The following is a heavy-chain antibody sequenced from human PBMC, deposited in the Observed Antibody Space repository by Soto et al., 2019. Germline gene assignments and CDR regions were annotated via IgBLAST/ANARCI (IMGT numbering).Heavy chain of an antibody. CDR1: ASIFKGHG. V-gene: IGHV3-33*08. D-gene: IGHD1-26*01. CDR3: ARDGVGATTFFGFLDY. J-gene: IGHJ4*02. CDR2: IRYDGSDE. Sequence: QVQLVESGGGVVQPGGSLRLSCAASASIFKGHGMHWVRQAPGKGLEWVAIIRYDGSDEHYGDSVEGRFTISRDNSKNMLYLQMKSLRAEDTAVYYCARDGVGATTFFGFLDYWGQGTLVTVSS.